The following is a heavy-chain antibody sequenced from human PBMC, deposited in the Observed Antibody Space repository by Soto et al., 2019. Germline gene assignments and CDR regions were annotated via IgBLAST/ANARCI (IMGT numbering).Heavy chain of an antibody. V-gene: IGHV3-23*01. CDR1: GFTFSNCA. CDR2: ISSNGVST. J-gene: IGHJ4*03. D-gene: IGHD5-18*01. CDR3: AKDRSSPGGHSYAPGADD. Sequence: PGGSLRLSCAASGFTFSNCAMNWVRQAPGKGLEWVSMISSNGVSTYYADSVKGRFTISRDNSKNTLYLQMNSLRAEDTAVYYCAKDRSSPGGHSYAPGADDWGQGILVTVSS.